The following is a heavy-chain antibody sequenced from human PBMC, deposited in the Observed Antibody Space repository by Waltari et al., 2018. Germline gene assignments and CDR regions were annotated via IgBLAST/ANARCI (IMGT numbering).Heavy chain of an antibody. CDR2: INHSGST. J-gene: IGHJ4*02. CDR1: GGSFSGYY. V-gene: IGHV4-34*01. Sequence: QVQLQQCGAGLLKPSETLSITCAVYGGSFSGYYWSWIRQPQGKGLEWIGEINHSGSTNYNPSLKSRVTISVDTSKNQFSLKLSSVTAADTAVYYCARWGYYDSLPHYYFDYWGQGTLVTVSS. D-gene: IGHD3-22*01. CDR3: ARWGYYDSLPHYYFDY.